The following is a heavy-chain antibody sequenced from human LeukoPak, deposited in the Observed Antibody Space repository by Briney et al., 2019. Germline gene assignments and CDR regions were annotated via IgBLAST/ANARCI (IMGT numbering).Heavy chain of an antibody. Sequence: SETLSLTCAVYGGSFSGYYWSWIRQPPGKGLEWIGEINHSGSTNYNPSLKSRVAISVDTSKNQFSLKLSSVTAADTAVYYCARGKRGYSSSWYDYWGQGTLVTVSS. J-gene: IGHJ4*02. CDR2: INHSGST. V-gene: IGHV4-34*01. CDR1: GGSFSGYY. D-gene: IGHD6-13*01. CDR3: ARGKRGYSSSWYDY.